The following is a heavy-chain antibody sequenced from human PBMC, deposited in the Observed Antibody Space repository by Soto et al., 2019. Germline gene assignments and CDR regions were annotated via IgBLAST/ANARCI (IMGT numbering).Heavy chain of an antibody. J-gene: IGHJ5*02. Sequence: QVQLVQSGAEVKKPGSSVKVSCKASGGTFSSYAISWVRQAPGQGLEGMGGIIPIFGTANYAQKFQGRVTITADESTSTAYMELSSLRSEDTAVYYCARGANGQLVPGGWFDPWGQGTLVTVSS. CDR2: IIPIFGTA. CDR3: ARGANGQLVPGGWFDP. D-gene: IGHD6-6*01. CDR1: GGTFSSYA. V-gene: IGHV1-69*01.